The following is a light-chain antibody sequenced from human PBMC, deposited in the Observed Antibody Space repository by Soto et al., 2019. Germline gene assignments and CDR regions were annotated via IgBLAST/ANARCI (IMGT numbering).Light chain of an antibody. V-gene: IGLV1-40*01. CDR2: KVT. Sequence: QSVLTQPPSVSGAPGQRVTISCTGSSSNIGAGYDVNWYQQYPGKVPKLLINKVTNRPSGVSYRFSGSKSGNTASLTISALLAEDEADYFCASSTSDSLYVFGTGTKVTVL. CDR1: SSNIGAGYD. J-gene: IGLJ1*01. CDR3: ASSTSDSLYV.